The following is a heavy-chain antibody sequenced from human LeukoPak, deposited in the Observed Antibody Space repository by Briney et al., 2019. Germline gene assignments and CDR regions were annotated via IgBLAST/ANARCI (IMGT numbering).Heavy chain of an antibody. Sequence: GGSLRLSCAASGFTFSNYAMSWVRQAPGKGLEWVSAISGSGGSTYYADSVKGRFTISRDNSKNTLYVQMNSLRAEDTAVYYCAKDKGSSSRPLYFDYWGQGTLVTVSS. D-gene: IGHD6-13*01. V-gene: IGHV3-23*01. CDR2: ISGSGGST. CDR3: AKDKGSSSRPLYFDY. CDR1: GFTFSNYA. J-gene: IGHJ4*02.